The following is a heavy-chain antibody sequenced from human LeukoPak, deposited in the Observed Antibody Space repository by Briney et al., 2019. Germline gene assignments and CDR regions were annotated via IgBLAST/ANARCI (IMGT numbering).Heavy chain of an antibody. V-gene: IGHV3-30*03. CDR3: ARDDPVAALDY. D-gene: IGHD6-6*01. J-gene: IGHJ4*02. CDR1: GFSFSSYS. CDR2: ISYDGSNK. Sequence: PGGSLRLSCAASGFSFSSYSMNWVRQAPGKGLEWVAVISYDGSNKYYADSVKGRFTISRDNSKNTLYLQMNSLRAEDTAVYFCARDDPVAALDYWGQGTLVTVSS.